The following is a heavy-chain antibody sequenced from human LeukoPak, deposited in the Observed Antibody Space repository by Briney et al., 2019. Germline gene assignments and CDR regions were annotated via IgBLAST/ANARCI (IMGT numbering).Heavy chain of an antibody. V-gene: IGHV3-20*04. J-gene: IGHJ6*02. Sequence: GGSLRLSCAASGFTLSDYGMSWVRQAPGKGLEWVSAINWNGATTGYADSVKGRFTISRDTAKNSLYLQMNSLRAEDTALYYCAVGWWNGIDVWGQGTPVTASS. CDR2: INWNGATT. CDR3: AVGWWNGIDV. CDR1: GFTLSDYG. D-gene: IGHD2-15*01.